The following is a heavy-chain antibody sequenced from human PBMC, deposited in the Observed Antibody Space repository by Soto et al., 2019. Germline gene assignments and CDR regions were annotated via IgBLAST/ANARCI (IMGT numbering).Heavy chain of an antibody. J-gene: IGHJ6*02. CDR2: FIPIFGTT. CDR1: GGNFKNYA. Sequence: QMQLVQSGAEVKKAGSSVKVSCKASGGNFKNYAIAWVRLAPGQGLEWMGDFIPIFGTTNYAQAFQGRLTITADESRTTAYMELTSVTSEDSATYFCARGEGYYDSSGLEYYHGMDVWGLGTTLTVSS. CDR3: ARGEGYYDSSGLEYYHGMDV. D-gene: IGHD3-22*01. V-gene: IGHV1-69*01.